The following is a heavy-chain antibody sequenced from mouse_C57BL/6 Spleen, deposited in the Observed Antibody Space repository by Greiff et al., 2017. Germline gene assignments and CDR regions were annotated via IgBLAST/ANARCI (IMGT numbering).Heavy chain of an antibody. CDR2: SRNKANDYTT. Sequence: EVQLVESGGGLVQSGRSLRLSCATSGFTFSDFYMEWVRQAPGKGLEWIAASRNKANDYTTEYSASVKGRFIVSRDTSQSILYLQMNALRAEDTAIYYCARDDWERAMDYWGQGTSVTVSS. CDR3: ARDDWERAMDY. D-gene: IGHD4-1*01. J-gene: IGHJ4*01. CDR1: GFTFSDFY. V-gene: IGHV7-1*01.